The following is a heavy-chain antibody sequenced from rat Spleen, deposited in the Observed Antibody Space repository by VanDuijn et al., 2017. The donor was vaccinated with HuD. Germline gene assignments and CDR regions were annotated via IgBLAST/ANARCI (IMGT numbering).Heavy chain of an antibody. J-gene: IGHJ2*01. V-gene: IGHV2S12*01. Sequence: QVQLKESGPGLVQPSQTLSLTCTVSGFSLTSYHISWVRQPPGKGLEWIAIILSGGNTYYNSALISRLSISRDTSKSQVFLKMNSLQTEDTAIYFCTRAGYGGYTAWGQGVMVTVSS. CDR2: ILSGGNT. D-gene: IGHD1-11*01. CDR1: GFSLTSYH. CDR3: TRAGYGGYTA.